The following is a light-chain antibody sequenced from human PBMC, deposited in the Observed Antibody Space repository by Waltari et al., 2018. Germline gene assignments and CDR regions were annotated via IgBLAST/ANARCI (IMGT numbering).Light chain of an antibody. CDR3: AAWDDSLSGWV. CDR1: SSNIGDNY. J-gene: IGLJ3*02. Sequence: QSVLTQLPSASGTSGQGVTISCSGSSSNIGDNYVNWYQQFPGTSPRLLIHRNKQRPSGVPDRFSGSKSGTSAFLVISGLRSEDEADYHCAAWDDSLSGWVFGGGTKVTVL. CDR2: RNK. V-gene: IGLV1-47*01.